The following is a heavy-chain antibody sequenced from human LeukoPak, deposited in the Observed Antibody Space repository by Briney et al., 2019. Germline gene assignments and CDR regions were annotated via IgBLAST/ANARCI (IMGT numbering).Heavy chain of an antibody. J-gene: IGHJ5*02. CDR2: MNPNSGNT. V-gene: IGHV1-8*03. CDR3: AGGRGYCSSTSCYLEFDP. D-gene: IGHD2-2*01. Sequence: ASVKVSCKASGYTFTSYDINWVRQATGQGLEWMGWMNPNSGNTGYAQKFQGRVTITRNTSISTAYMELSSLRSEDTAVYYCAGGRGYCSSTSCYLEFDPWGQGTLVTVSS. CDR1: GYTFTSYD.